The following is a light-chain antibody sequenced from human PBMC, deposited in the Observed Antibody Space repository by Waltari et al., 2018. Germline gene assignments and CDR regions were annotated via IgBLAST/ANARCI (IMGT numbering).Light chain of an antibody. J-gene: IGKJ2*01. CDR2: LAS. V-gene: IGKV4-1*01. CDR1: QSVLYSSNNKNY. Sequence: DIVMTQSPDSLAVSLGERATINCKSSQSVLYSSNNKNYLAWYQQKPGQPPKLLIYLASTRESGVPDRFSGSGSGTDFTLTISSLQAEDVAVYYCQQYYSTPRTFGQGTKLEIK. CDR3: QQYYSTPRT.